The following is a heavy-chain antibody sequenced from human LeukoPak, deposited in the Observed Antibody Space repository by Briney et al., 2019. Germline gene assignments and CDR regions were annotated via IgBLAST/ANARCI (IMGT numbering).Heavy chain of an antibody. J-gene: IGHJ4*02. CDR3: ARDLGIAAAGLGY. CDR2: IWYDGSNK. V-gene: IGHV3-33*01. Sequence: PGRSLRLSCAASGFTFSSYGMHWVRQAPGKGLEWVAVIWYDGSNKNYADSVEGRFTISRDNSKNTLYLQMSNLRAEDTAIYYCARDLGIAAAGLGYWGQGTLVTVSS. CDR1: GFTFSSYG. D-gene: IGHD6-13*01.